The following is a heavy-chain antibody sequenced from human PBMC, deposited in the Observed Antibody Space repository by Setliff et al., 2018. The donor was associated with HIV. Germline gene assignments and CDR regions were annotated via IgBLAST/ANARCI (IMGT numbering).Heavy chain of an antibody. CDR1: GFTVSGTY. J-gene: IGHJ4*02. Sequence: GESLKISCAASGFTVSGTYMRWVRQAPGKGLEWVAVIYDDGKTYYGDSVKGRFTVSRDNSKNTLFLQMNSLRVDDTAVYFCARGHYGEWGQGTLVTVSS. V-gene: IGHV3-53*01. CDR2: IYDDGKT. CDR3: ARGHYGE. D-gene: IGHD4-17*01.